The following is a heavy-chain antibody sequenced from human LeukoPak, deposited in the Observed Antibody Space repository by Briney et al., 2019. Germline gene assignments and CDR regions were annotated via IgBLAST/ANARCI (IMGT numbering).Heavy chain of an antibody. Sequence: ASVKASCKASGYTFTGYYMHWVRQAPGQGLEWMGWINPNSGGTNYAQKFQGRVTMTRDTSISTAYMELSRLRSDDTAVYYCARDPAAVAGHTDYWGQGTLVTVSS. V-gene: IGHV1-2*02. J-gene: IGHJ4*02. CDR2: INPNSGGT. CDR1: GYTFTGYY. CDR3: ARDPAAVAGHTDY. D-gene: IGHD6-19*01.